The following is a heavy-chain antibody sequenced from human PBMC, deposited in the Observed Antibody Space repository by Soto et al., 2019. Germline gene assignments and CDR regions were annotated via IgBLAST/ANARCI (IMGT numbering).Heavy chain of an antibody. CDR1: GGSISSGGYY. Sequence: PSETLSLTCTVSGGSISSGGYYWSWIRQHPGKGLEWIGYIYYSGSTYYNPSLKSRVTISVDTSKNQFSLKLSSVTAADTAVYYCARADYGDYVDGLDYWGQGTLVTVS. CDR3: ARADYGDYVDGLDY. D-gene: IGHD4-17*01. CDR2: IYYSGST. J-gene: IGHJ4*02. V-gene: IGHV4-31*02.